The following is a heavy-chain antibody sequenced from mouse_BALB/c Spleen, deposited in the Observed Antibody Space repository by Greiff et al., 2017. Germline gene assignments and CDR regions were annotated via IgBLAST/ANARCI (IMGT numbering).Heavy chain of an antibody. J-gene: IGHJ4*01. CDR2: INPSSGYT. CDR3: ARSGMITTKAMDY. Sequence: QVHVKQSGAELARPGASVKMSCKASGYTFTSYTMHWVKQRPGQGLEWIGYINPSSGYTNYNQKFKDKATLTADKSSSTAYMQLSSLTSEDSAVYYCARSGMITTKAMDYWGQGTSVTVSS. V-gene: IGHV1-4*01. CDR1: GYTFTSYT. D-gene: IGHD2-4*01.